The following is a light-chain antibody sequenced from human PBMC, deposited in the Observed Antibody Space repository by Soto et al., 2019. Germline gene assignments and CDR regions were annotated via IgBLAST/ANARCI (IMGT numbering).Light chain of an antibody. J-gene: IGKJ2*03. CDR1: QGISSY. V-gene: IGKV1-9*01. Sequence: DIQLTQSPSFLSASVGDRVTITCRASQGISSYLAWYQQKPGKAPKLLIYAPSTLQSGVPSRFSGSGSGTEFTLTISNLQPEDFATYYCQQLNSYPRFGQGTKLEIK. CDR3: QQLNSYPR. CDR2: APS.